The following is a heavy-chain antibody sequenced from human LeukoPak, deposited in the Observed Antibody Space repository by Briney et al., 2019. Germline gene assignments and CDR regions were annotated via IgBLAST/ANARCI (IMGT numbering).Heavy chain of an antibody. J-gene: IGHJ4*02. CDR2: ISGSGGST. CDR1: GFTFSIYG. CDR3: AKDLPTIAAAATISGNY. D-gene: IGHD6-13*01. Sequence: PGGSLRLSCAASGFTFSIYGMSWVRQAPGKGLEWVSAISGSGGSTYYADSVKGRFTISRDNSKNTLYLQMNGLRAEDTAVYYCAKDLPTIAAAATISGNYWGQGTLVTVSS. V-gene: IGHV3-23*01.